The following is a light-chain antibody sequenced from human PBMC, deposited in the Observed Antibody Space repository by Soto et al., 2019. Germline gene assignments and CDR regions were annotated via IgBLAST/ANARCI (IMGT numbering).Light chain of an antibody. CDR2: EIS. V-gene: IGLV2-14*01. J-gene: IGLJ2*01. CDR1: SSDIGTYNY. CDR3: SSYTSSSTRV. Sequence: QSVLTQPASVSGSPGQSITISCTGTSSDIGTYNYVSWYQQHPGKAPKLIIFEISHRPSGVSNRFSGSKSGNTASLTISGLQAEDEADYYCSSYTSSSTRVFGGGTKLTVL.